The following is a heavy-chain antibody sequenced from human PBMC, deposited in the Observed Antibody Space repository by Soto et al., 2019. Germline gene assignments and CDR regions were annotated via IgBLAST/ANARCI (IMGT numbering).Heavy chain of an antibody. J-gene: IGHJ4*02. D-gene: IGHD3-3*01. V-gene: IGHV3-11*06. Sequence: GGSLRLSCAASGFTFSDYYMTWIRQAPGKGLEWISYISTRSDYTNYADSVKGRFTISRDNAKSSLYLQMNTLRAEDTAVYYCARDPNWSGPLFDYWGQGSLVTVSS. CDR2: ISTRSDYT. CDR1: GFTFSDYY. CDR3: ARDPNWSGPLFDY.